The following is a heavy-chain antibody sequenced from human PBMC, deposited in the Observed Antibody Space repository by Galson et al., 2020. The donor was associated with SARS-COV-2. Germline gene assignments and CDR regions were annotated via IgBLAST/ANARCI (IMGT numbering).Heavy chain of an antibody. CDR3: ATAPVVKASPVATTRRYYYYYGMDV. D-gene: IGHD6-19*01. CDR1: GYTLPELS. J-gene: IGHJ6*02. V-gene: IGHV1-24*01. Sequence: ASVTVSCKVSGYTLPELSMHWVRQAPGKGLEWMGGFDPEDGETIYAQKFQGRVTMTEDTSTDTAYMELSSLRSEDTAVYYCATAPVVKASPVATTRRYYYYYGMDVWGQGTTVTVSS. CDR2: FDPEDGET.